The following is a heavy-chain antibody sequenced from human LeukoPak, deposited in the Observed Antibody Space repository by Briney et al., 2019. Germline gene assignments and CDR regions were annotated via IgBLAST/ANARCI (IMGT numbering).Heavy chain of an antibody. Sequence: PGGSLRLSCAASGFTFSSYAMSWVRQAPGKGLEWVSAISGSGGSTYYADSVKGRFIISRDNSKNTLYLQMNSLRAEDTAVYYCAKKGYYDFWSGYYDYWGQGTLVTVSS. D-gene: IGHD3-3*01. J-gene: IGHJ4*02. V-gene: IGHV3-23*01. CDR3: AKKGYYDFWSGYYDY. CDR1: GFTFSSYA. CDR2: ISGSGGST.